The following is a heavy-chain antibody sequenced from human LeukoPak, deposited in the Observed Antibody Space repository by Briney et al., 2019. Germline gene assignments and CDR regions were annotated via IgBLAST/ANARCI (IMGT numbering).Heavy chain of an antibody. Sequence: GGSLRLSCAASGFTFSTYAMNWVRQAPGKGLEWVSTINGRGGGTYHADSVKGRFTISRDNSNNTLFLQMNSLRADDTALYYCAKALTNYGRFEHWGQGTQVTVSS. V-gene: IGHV3-23*01. CDR1: GFTFSTYA. CDR2: INGRGGGT. J-gene: IGHJ4*02. D-gene: IGHD1-7*01. CDR3: AKALTNYGRFEH.